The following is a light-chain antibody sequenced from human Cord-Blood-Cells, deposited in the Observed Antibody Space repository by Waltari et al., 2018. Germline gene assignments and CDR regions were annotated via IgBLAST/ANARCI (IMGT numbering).Light chain of an antibody. CDR3: QVWDSSSDHVV. J-gene: IGLJ2*01. Sequence: SYVLTQPPSVSVAPGKTARITCGGNNIGSKSVHWYQQKPGQAPVLVSYYDSDRPSGIPERFSGSNSGNTATLTISRVEAGDEADYYGQVWDSSSDHVVFGGGTKLTVL. V-gene: IGLV3-21*04. CDR2: YDS. CDR1: NIGSKS.